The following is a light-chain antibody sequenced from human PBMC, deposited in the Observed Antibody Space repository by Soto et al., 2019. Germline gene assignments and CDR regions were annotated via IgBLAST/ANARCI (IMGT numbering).Light chain of an antibody. J-gene: IGKJ4*01. Sequence: EIVLTQSPATLSLSPGERATLSCRASQSVGSYLVWYQQKPGRAPRLLIYDASNRATGIPARFSGSGSGTDFTLTISSLEPEDFAVYYCQRRSRWPLTFGGGTKVDIK. CDR2: DAS. CDR3: QRRSRWPLT. V-gene: IGKV3-11*01. CDR1: QSVGSY.